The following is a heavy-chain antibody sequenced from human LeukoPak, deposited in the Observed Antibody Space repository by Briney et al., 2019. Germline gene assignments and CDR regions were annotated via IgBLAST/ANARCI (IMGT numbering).Heavy chain of an antibody. Sequence: GGSLRLSCAASGFTFSNYNMNWVRQAPGKGLEWLSYISSTSNPIYYADSVKGRFTISRDNAKNSLYLQMNSLRDEDAAVYYCARAGVGARFEDYWGQGTLVTVSS. CDR3: ARAGVGARFEDY. CDR1: GFTFSNYN. D-gene: IGHD1-26*01. J-gene: IGHJ4*02. V-gene: IGHV3-48*02. CDR2: ISSTSNPI.